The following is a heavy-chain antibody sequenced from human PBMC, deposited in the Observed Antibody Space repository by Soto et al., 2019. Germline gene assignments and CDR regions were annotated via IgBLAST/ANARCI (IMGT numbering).Heavy chain of an antibody. Sequence: SVKVSCKASGGTFSSYAISWVRQAPGQGLEWMGGIIPIFGTANYAQKFQGRVTITADESKSTAYMELSSLRSEDTAVYYCARGGSSRDYYYYGMDVWGQGTTVTVSS. CDR1: GGTFSSYA. CDR2: IIPIFGTA. CDR3: ARGGSSRDYYYYGMDV. V-gene: IGHV1-69*13. J-gene: IGHJ6*02. D-gene: IGHD3-10*01.